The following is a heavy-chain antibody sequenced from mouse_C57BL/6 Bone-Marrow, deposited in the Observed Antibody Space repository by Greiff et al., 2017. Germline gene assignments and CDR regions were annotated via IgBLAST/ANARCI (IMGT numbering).Heavy chain of an antibody. V-gene: IGHV14-4*01. D-gene: IGHD1-1*01. CDR1: GFNIKDDY. J-gene: IGHJ1*03. CDR3: TTPAVVGFRHWYFDV. CDR2: IDPENGDT. Sequence: EVQLQQSGAELVRPGASVKLSCTASGFNIKDDYMHWVQQRPEQGLEWIGWIDPENGDTEYASKFQGKATITTDTSSNTAYLQLSNLTSEDTAVYYCTTPAVVGFRHWYFDVWGTGTTVTVSS.